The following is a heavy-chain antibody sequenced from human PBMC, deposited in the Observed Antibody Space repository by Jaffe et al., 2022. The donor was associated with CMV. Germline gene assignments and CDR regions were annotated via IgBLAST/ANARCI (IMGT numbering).Heavy chain of an antibody. CDR1: GFTFSSYG. J-gene: IGHJ6*02. Sequence: QVQLVESGGGVVQPGRSLRLSCAASGFTFSSYGMHWVRQAPGKGLEWVAVISYDGSNKYYADSVKGRFTISRDNSKNTLYLQMNSLRAEDTAVYYCAKDSEASFYEHYYYYYGMDVWGQGTTVTVSS. CDR2: ISYDGSNK. V-gene: IGHV3-30*18. D-gene: IGHD3-22*01. CDR3: AKDSEASFYEHYYYYYGMDV.